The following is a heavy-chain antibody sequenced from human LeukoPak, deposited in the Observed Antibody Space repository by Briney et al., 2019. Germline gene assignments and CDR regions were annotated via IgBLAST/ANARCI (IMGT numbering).Heavy chain of an antibody. V-gene: IGHV3-23*01. CDR1: GFTFSTYA. CDR2: ISGSGRST. J-gene: IGHJ4*02. D-gene: IGHD1-26*01. CDR3: AKSIVNSGTYIPFDY. Sequence: GGSLRLSCAASGFTFSTYAMNWVRQAPGKGLEWVSVISGSGRSTYYADSVKGRFTISRDKANNTVYLQMSSLRAEDTAVYYCAKSIVNSGTYIPFDYWGQGTLVTVSS.